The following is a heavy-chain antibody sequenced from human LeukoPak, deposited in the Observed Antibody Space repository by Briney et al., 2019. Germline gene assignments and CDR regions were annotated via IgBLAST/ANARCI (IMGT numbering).Heavy chain of an antibody. D-gene: IGHD3-10*01. V-gene: IGHV4-4*07. J-gene: IGHJ5*02. CDR2: IYTSGST. Sequence: SETLSLTCTVSGGSISSYYWSWIPQPPGKGLEWIGRIYTSGSTNYNPSLKSRVTISVDTSKNQFSLKLSSVTAADTAVYYCARDGYMVRANWFDPWGQGTLVTVSS. CDR3: ARDGYMVRANWFDP. CDR1: GGSISSYY.